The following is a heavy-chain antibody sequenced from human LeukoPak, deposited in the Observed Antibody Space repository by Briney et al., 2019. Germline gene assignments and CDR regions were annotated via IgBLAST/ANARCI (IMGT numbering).Heavy chain of an antibody. CDR2: ISGDGEST. D-gene: IGHD6-13*01. CDR1: GFTFSSYA. Sequence: PGGSLRLSCAASGFTFSSYAMNWVRQAPGKGLEWVSGISGDGESTYYADSVKGRFTISRDNSNNTLYLQMNSLRAEDTAVYYCAKVWQQPFYYLDCWGQGTLVTVSS. J-gene: IGHJ4*02. CDR3: AKVWQQPFYYLDC. V-gene: IGHV3-23*01.